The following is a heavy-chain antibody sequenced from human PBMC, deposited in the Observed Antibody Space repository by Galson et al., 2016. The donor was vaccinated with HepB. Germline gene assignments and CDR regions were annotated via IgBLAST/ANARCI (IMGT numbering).Heavy chain of an antibody. CDR2: INPNSGGT. J-gene: IGHJ6*02. CDR1: GYTFTGHY. V-gene: IGHV1-2*04. Sequence: SVKVSCKASGYTFTGHYMHWVRQAPGQGLEWMGWINPNSGGTNYAQKFQGWVNISRDSSISTAYMELRGLKSDDTAVYYCARSYCSVSGGFPHGMDVWGQGTTVAVSS. CDR3: ARSYCSVSGGFPHGMDV. D-gene: IGHD6-25*01.